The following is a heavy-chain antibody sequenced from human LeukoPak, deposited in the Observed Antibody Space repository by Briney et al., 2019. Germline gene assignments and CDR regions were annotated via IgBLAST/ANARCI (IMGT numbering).Heavy chain of an antibody. Sequence: SETLSLTCAVYGGSFSGHYWSWIRQPPGKGLEWIGEINHSGSTNYNPSLKSRVTISVDTSKNQFSLKLSSVTAADTAVYYCASLLRSTSSYYYYYMDVWGKGTTVTVSS. CDR3: ASLLRSTSSYYYYYMDV. D-gene: IGHD2-2*01. CDR2: INHSGST. J-gene: IGHJ6*03. CDR1: GGSFSGHY. V-gene: IGHV4-34*01.